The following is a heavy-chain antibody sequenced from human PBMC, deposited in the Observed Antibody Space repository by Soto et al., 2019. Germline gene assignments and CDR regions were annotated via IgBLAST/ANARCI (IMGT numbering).Heavy chain of an antibody. Sequence: GESLKISCKGSGYSFVSYWIAWVRQMPGKGLEWMGSIYPGDSDTTYSPSFQGHVTISADKSISTAYLQWSSLKASDTAMYYCARSPYDSSGQNWFDPWGQGTLVTVSS. CDR3: ARSPYDSSGQNWFDP. V-gene: IGHV5-51*01. CDR1: GYSFVSYW. D-gene: IGHD3-22*01. CDR2: IYPGDSDT. J-gene: IGHJ5*02.